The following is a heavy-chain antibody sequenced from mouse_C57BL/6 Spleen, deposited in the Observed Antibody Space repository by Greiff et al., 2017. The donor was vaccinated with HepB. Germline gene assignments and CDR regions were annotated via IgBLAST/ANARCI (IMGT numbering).Heavy chain of an antibody. CDR3: ARGNYACGSNAY. D-gene: IGHD1-1*01. CDR1: GFTFSSYG. J-gene: IGHJ3*01. V-gene: IGHV5-6*02. Sequence: DVMLVESGGDLVKPGGSLKLSCAASGFTFSSYGMSWVRQTPDKRLEWVATISSGGSYTYYPDSVKGRFTISRDIAKNTLYLQMSSLKSEDTAMYYCARGNYACGSNAYWGQGTLVTVSA. CDR2: ISSGGSYT.